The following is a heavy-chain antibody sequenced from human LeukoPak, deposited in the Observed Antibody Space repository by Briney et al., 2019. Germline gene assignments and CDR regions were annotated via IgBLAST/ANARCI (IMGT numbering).Heavy chain of an antibody. CDR1: GYSFASFW. J-gene: IGHJ5*02. D-gene: IGHD2-2*01. CDR3: ARQSAAAQYTNWFDP. Sequence: GESLKISCKGSGYSFASFWIGWVRQMPGKGLEWMGVIYPADSDTRYSPSFQGQVTISADKSTSTAYLQWSTLEASDTAIYYCARQSAAAQYTNWFDPWGQGTLVTVSS. V-gene: IGHV5-51*01. CDR2: IYPADSDT.